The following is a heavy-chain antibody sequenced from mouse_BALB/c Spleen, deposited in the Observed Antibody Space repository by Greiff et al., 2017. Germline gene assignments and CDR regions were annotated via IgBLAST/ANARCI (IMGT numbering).Heavy chain of an antibody. Sequence: VQLQESGPGLVAPSQSLSITCTVSGFSLTSYGVHWVRQPPGKGLEWLGVIWAGGSTNYNSALMSRLSISKDNSKSQVILKMNSLQTDDTAMYYCAIYGLFAYWGQGTLVTVSA. CDR1: GFSLTSYG. V-gene: IGHV2-9*02. D-gene: IGHD1-1*02. CDR2: IWAGGST. CDR3: AIYGLFAY. J-gene: IGHJ3*01.